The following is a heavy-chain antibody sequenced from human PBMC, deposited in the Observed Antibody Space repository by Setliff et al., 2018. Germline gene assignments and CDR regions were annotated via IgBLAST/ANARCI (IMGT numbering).Heavy chain of an antibody. CDR1: GGSISSGSYY. CDR3: ARGPVMIVATGYFDY. V-gene: IGHV4-61*02. D-gene: IGHD3-22*01. J-gene: IGHJ4*02. CDR2: IYTSGST. Sequence: PSETLSLTCTVSGGSISSGSYYWSWIRQPAGKGLEWIGRIYTSGSTNYNPSLKSRVTISVDTSKNQFSLKLSSVTAADTAVCYCARGPVMIVATGYFDYWGQGTLVTVSS.